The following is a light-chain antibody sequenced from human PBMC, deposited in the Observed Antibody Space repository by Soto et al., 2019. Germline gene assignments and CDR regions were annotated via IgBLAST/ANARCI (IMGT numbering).Light chain of an antibody. Sequence: IVLTQSPVTLSLSPGERATLSCRASQNISSYLIWYQQKPGQSPRLLMYDVSNRATGIPARFSGSGSGTDFTLEISRVETDDVGIYYCMQSTQLPPTFGQGTRLEIK. CDR3: MQSTQLPPT. J-gene: IGKJ5*01. CDR1: QNISSY. CDR2: DVS. V-gene: IGKV3-11*01.